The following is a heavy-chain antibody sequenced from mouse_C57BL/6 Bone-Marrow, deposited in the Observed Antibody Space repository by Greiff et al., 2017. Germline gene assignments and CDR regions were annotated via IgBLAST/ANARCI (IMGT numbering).Heavy chain of an antibody. CDR1: GYTFTSYW. CDR3: ASEGFYYSYYYAMDY. Sequence: VKLQQPGAELVKPGASVKLSCKASGYTFTSYWMHWVRQRPGQGLEWIGMIHPNSGSTNYNEKLKSKATLTVDKSSSTAYMQLSSLTSYDSAVYYCASEGFYYSYYYAMDYWGQGTSVTVSS. V-gene: IGHV1-64*01. J-gene: IGHJ4*01. D-gene: IGHD2-1*01. CDR2: IHPNSGST.